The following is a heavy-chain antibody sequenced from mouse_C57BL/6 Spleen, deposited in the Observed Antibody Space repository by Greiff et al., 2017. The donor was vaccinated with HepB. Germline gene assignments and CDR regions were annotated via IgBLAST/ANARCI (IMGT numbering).Heavy chain of an antibody. CDR1: GYTFTSYW. CDR2: INPSNGGT. Sequence: QVHVKQPGTELVKPGASVKLSCKASGYTFTSYWMHWVKQRPGQGLEWIGNINPSNGGTNYNEKFKSKATLTVDKSSSTAYMQLSSLTSEDSAVYYCARDLPLRYPEDYAMDYWGQGTSVTVSS. D-gene: IGHD1-1*01. V-gene: IGHV1-53*01. J-gene: IGHJ4*01. CDR3: ARDLPLRYPEDYAMDY.